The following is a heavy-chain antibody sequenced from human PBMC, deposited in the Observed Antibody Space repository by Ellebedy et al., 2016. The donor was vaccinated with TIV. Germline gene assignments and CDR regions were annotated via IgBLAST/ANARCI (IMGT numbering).Heavy chain of an antibody. D-gene: IGHD2/OR15-2a*01. CDR2: ISGSGGST. V-gene: IGHV3-23*01. J-gene: IGHJ4*02. Sequence: GESLKISCAASGFTFSNAWMNWVRQAPGKGLEWVSAISGSGGSTYYADTVKGRFTISRDNSKNTLYLQMNSLRAEDTAVYYCAKELSSRPDDYWGQGTLVTVSS. CDR3: AKELSSRPDDY. CDR1: GFTFSNAW.